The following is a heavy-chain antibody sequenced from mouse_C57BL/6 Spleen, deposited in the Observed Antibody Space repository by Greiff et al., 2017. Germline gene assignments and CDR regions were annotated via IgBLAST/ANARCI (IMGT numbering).Heavy chain of an antibody. CDR1: GYTFTEYT. J-gene: IGHJ3*01. Sequence: VKLMESGAELVKPGASVKLSCKASGYTFTEYTIHWVKQRSGRGLEWIGWFYPGSGSIKYNEKFKDKATLTADKSSSTVYMELSRLTSEDSAVYFFARHEDSYDYAWFAYWGQGTLVTVSA. V-gene: IGHV1-62-2*01. CDR2: FYPGSGSI. CDR3: ARHEDSYDYAWFAY. D-gene: IGHD2-4*01.